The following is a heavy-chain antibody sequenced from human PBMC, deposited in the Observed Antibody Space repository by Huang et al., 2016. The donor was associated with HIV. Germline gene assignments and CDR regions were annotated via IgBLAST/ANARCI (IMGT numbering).Heavy chain of an antibody. V-gene: IGHV1-2*02. Sequence: QVQLVQSGAEVKKPGASVKVSCKPSGHAFADYFIHWVRQAPGQGLEWMAWVNPNNGVTNYDQKFLGRLTVTGDTSMRTAYMELSGLTSDDTAKYYCTRDGVAPDEEFDYWGQGTVIIVSS. CDR3: TRDGVAPDEEFDY. CDR1: GHAFADYF. J-gene: IGHJ4*02. CDR2: VNPNNGVT. D-gene: IGHD5-12*01.